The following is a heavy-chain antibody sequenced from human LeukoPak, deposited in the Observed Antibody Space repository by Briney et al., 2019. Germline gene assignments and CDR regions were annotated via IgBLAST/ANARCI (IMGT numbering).Heavy chain of an antibody. CDR1: GESFSDYH. J-gene: IGHJ5*02. V-gene: IGHV4-34*01. D-gene: IGHD2-15*01. CDR3: ARPLGYCSDSRCPQSWFDP. CDR2: VNHSGTT. Sequence: SETLSLTCAVYGESFSDYHWSWIRQPPGKGLEWIGEVNHSGTTKYNPSLKSRVTISVDTSKNQFSLKLSSVTAADTAVYYCARPLGYCSDSRCPQSWFDPWGQGTLVTVSS.